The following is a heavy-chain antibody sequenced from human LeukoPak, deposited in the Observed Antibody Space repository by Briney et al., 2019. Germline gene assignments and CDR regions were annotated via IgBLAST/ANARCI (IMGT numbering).Heavy chain of an antibody. Sequence: GASVKVSCKASGYTFTSYGISWVRQAPGQGLEWMGWISAYIGNTTYAQKLQGRVTMTTDTSTSTAYMELRSLRSDDTAVYYCARILGYCSSTSCSAGGHYYYYMDVWGKGTTVTISS. CDR2: ISAYIGNT. J-gene: IGHJ6*03. CDR1: GYTFTSYG. D-gene: IGHD2-2*01. CDR3: ARILGYCSSTSCSAGGHYYYYMDV. V-gene: IGHV1-18*01.